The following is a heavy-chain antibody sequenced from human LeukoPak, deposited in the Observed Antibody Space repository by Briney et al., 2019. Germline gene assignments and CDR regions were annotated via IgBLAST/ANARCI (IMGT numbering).Heavy chain of an antibody. J-gene: IGHJ4*02. CDR3: ARGEQEMATMSIDY. D-gene: IGHD5-24*01. CDR2: ISSLGSTI. CDR1: GFTFSTYS. Sequence: GGSLRLSCAASGFTFSTYSMNWVRQAPGKGLEWVSYISSLGSTIYYADSVKGRFTISRDNAKNSLYLQMNSLRAEDTVVYYCARGEQEMATMSIDYWGQGTLVTVSS. V-gene: IGHV3-48*01.